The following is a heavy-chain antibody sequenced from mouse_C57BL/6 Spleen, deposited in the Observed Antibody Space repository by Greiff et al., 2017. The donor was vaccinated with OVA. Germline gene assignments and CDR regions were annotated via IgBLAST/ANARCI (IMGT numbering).Heavy chain of an antibody. CDR3: GKGYDGYSYVGY. J-gene: IGHJ2*01. Sequence: EVQLQQSVAELVWPGASVTLSCTASGFNIKNTYMHWVKQWPEQGLEWIGRFEPANGYPKYAPKFQGKATITSDTSSNTSYLQLSSLSSEDTAIYYCGKGYDGYSYVGYWGQGTTLTVSS. V-gene: IGHV14-3*01. CDR2: FEPANGYP. D-gene: IGHD2-3*01. CDR1: GFNIKNTY.